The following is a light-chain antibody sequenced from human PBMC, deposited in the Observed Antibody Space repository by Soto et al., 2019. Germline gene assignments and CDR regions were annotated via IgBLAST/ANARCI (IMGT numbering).Light chain of an antibody. CDR2: GAS. J-gene: IGKJ4*01. V-gene: IGKV1-39*01. Sequence: DIQMTQSPSSLSASVGDRVTITCRASQTIYDYVPWFQRRPGKASKVLIYGASTLQSGVTARFSGSGSGTEFTLTITNFQPEDFATYYCQQNFRPLLSFGGGTKVEIK. CDR3: QQNFRPLLS. CDR1: QTIYDY.